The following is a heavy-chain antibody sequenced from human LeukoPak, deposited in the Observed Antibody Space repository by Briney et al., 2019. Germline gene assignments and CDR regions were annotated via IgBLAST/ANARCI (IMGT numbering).Heavy chain of an antibody. V-gene: IGHV3-30*03. CDR1: GFTFNLYT. J-gene: IGHJ3*01. CDR2: ISYEGSGK. CDR3: ARDNVAAGAQDPPSGSDV. D-gene: IGHD3-10*01. Sequence: SGGSLRLSCAVSGFTFNLYTLHWVRQAPGKGLEWVALISYEGSGKFYADSVQGRFTISRDNSKTTLYLQMDSLRPDDTAVYYCARDNVAAGAQDPPSGSDVWGQGTIVTISS.